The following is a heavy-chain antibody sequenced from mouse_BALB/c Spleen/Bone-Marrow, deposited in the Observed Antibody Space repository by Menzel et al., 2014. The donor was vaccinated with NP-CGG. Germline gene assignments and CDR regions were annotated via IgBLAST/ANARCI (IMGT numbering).Heavy chain of an antibody. CDR1: GFSLTNYG. D-gene: IGHD2-14*01. CDR3: ASYYRYDGAY. CDR2: IWAGGST. Sequence: QVQLQQLGPGLVAPSQSLSITCTVSGFSLTNYGVHWVRQPPGKGLEWLGVIWAGGSTNYNSALMSRLTISKDNSKSQVFLKMSSLQTDDTAMYYCASYYRYDGAYWGQGTLVTVSA. J-gene: IGHJ3*01. V-gene: IGHV2-9*02.